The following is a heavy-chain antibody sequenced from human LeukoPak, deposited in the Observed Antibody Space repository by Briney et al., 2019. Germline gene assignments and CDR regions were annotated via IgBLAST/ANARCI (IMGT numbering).Heavy chain of an antibody. J-gene: IGHJ5*02. V-gene: IGHV3-30*04. CDR3: ARDPQWLRMSSWFDP. CDR1: GFTFSSCA. CDR2: ISYDGSNK. D-gene: IGHD5-12*01. Sequence: GGSLRLSCAASGFTFSSCAMQWVRQAPGKGLEWVAVISYDGSNKYYADSVKGRFTISRDNSKNTLYLQMNSLRAEDTAVYYCARDPQWLRMSSWFDPWGQGTLVTVSS.